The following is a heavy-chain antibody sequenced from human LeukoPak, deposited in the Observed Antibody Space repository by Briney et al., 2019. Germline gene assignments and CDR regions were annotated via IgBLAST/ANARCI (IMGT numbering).Heavy chain of an antibody. CDR2: INHSGST. D-gene: IGHD2-2*01. CDR3: ARGAAGGASNGSRAFDS. Sequence: SETLSLTCAVYGGSFSGYYWSWIRQPPGKGLEWIGEINHSGSTNYNPSLKSRVTISVDTSKNQFSLKLSSVTAADSAVYYCARGAAGGASNGSRAFDSWGQGTMVTVSS. CDR1: GGSFSGYY. V-gene: IGHV4-34*01. J-gene: IGHJ3*02.